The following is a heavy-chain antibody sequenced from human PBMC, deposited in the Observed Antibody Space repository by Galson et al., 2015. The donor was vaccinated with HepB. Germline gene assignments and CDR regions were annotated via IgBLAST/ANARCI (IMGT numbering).Heavy chain of an antibody. V-gene: IGHV3-21*01. D-gene: IGHD3-3*01. J-gene: IGHJ5*02. Sequence: SLRLSCAAPGFTFSTNSMNWVRQAPGKGLEWVSSISSSSSYKYYADSVKGRFTISRDNAKNSLYLQMNRLRAEDTAVYYCVRDRTNYEFWSGYNSRGPWFDTWGQGSLVTVSS. CDR1: GFTFSTNS. CDR3: VRDRTNYEFWSGYNSRGPWFDT. CDR2: ISSSSSYK.